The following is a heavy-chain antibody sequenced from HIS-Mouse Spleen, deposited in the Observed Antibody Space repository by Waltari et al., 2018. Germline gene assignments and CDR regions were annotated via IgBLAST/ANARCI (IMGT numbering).Heavy chain of an antibody. CDR3: ARRLLTGDAFDI. D-gene: IGHD7-27*01. CDR1: GFTLSSYS. J-gene: IGHJ3*02. Sequence: EVQLVQSGGGLVKPGGSLRLYCVASGFTLSSYSMNWVRQAPGKGLEWVSSISSSSSYIYYADSVKGRFTISRDNAKNSLYLQMNSLRAEDTAVYYCARRLLTGDAFDIWGQGTMVTVSS. CDR2: ISSSSSYI. V-gene: IGHV3-21*01.